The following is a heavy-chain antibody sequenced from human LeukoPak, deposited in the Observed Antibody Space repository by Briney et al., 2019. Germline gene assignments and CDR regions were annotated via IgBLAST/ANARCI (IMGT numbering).Heavy chain of an antibody. V-gene: IGHV4-59*02. Sequence: PSETLSLTCTVSGCYVSSNYWSWIRQAPGMGLVWIGYILYSGSTNYHPALESGINVTANTTKNQVSLKLSSVTAADTAIYYCARARGHYGWIDYWGQGTLVTVSS. CDR2: ILYSGST. CDR1: GCYVSSNY. CDR3: ARARGHYGWIDY. J-gene: IGHJ4*02. D-gene: IGHD4-17*01.